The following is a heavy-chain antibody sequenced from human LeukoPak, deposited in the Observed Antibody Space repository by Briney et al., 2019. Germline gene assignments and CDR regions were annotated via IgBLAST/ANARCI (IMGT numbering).Heavy chain of an antibody. J-gene: IGHJ5*02. CDR2: INPNNGDT. D-gene: IGHD3-10*01. CDR1: GYTFTGYF. CDR3: ARDLYGSGSSNWFDP. V-gene: IGHV1-2*02. Sequence: ASVKVSCKASGYTFTGYFLHWVRQAPGQGLEWMGWINPNNGDTNYAQTFQGRVTMTRDTSISTAYMELSNLRSDDTAMSYCARDLYGSGSSNWFDPWGQGTLVTVSS.